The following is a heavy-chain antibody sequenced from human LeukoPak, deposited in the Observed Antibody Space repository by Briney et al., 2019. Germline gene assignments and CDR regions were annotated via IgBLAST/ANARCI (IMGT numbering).Heavy chain of an antibody. V-gene: IGHV3-30*18. CDR2: ISYDGSNK. Sequence: GRSLRLSCAASGFTFSSYGMHWVRQAPGKGLEWVAVISYDGSNKYYADSVKGRFTISRNNSKNTMYLQMNSLRAEDMAVYYCAKDYEGYGSGPFDYWAKGTRVTVSS. D-gene: IGHD3-10*01. CDR3: AKDYEGYGSGPFDY. J-gene: IGHJ4*02. CDR1: GFTFSSYG.